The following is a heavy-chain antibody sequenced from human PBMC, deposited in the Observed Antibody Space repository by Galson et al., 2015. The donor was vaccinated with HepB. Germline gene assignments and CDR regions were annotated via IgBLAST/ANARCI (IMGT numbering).Heavy chain of an antibody. J-gene: IGHJ4*02. CDR1: GGTFSSYA. Sequence: SVKVSCKASGGTFSSYAISWVRQAPGQGLEWMGRIIPILGIANYAQKFQGRVTITADKSTSTAYMELSSLRSEDTAVYYCARDPGLEVLRYFDWFDYWGQGTLVTVSS. V-gene: IGHV1-69*04. CDR3: ARDPGLEVLRYFDWFDY. D-gene: IGHD3-9*01. CDR2: IIPILGIA.